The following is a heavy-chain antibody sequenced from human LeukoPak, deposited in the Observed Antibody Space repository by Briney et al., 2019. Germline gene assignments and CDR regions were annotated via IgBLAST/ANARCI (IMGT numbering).Heavy chain of an antibody. Sequence: SETLSLTCTVSGGSISSSSCYWGWLRQPPGKGLEWIGSIYYSGSTYYNPSLKSRVTISVDTSKNQFSLKLSSVTAADTAVYYCARGGYYDTSGYYYWGQGTLVTVSS. D-gene: IGHD3-22*01. V-gene: IGHV4-39*01. CDR1: GGSISSSSCY. J-gene: IGHJ4*02. CDR3: ARGGYYDTSGYYY. CDR2: IYYSGST.